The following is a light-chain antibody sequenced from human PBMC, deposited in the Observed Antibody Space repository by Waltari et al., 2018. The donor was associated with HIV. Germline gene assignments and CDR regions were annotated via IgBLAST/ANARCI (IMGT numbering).Light chain of an antibody. V-gene: IGLV1-44*01. CDR3: AAWDDDLNGL. J-gene: IGLJ2*01. CDR1: RSNIGSNS. CDR2: NNN. Sequence: QSVLTQPPSASGTAGQRVTISCSGRRSNIGSNSVTWYQQVPGAAPTLLIYNNNQRPSGSPDRFSGSKSGTSASLAISGLQSDDEADYYCAAWDDDLNGLFGGGTKLTVL.